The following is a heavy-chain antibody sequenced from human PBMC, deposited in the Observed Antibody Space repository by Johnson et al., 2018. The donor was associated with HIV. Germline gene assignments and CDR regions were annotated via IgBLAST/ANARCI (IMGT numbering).Heavy chain of an antibody. J-gene: IGHJ3*02. CDR3: ATSTASDAFDI. CDR2: ISGSGGST. Sequence: VQLVESGGGLVQPGGSLRLSCAASAFTVSDNYLSWVRQAPGKGLEWVSAISGSGGSTYYADSVKGRFTISRDNSKNTLYLQMNSLRAEDTAVYYCATSTASDAFDIWGQGTMVTVSS. D-gene: IGHD1-1*01. CDR1: AFTVSDNY. V-gene: IGHV3-23*04.